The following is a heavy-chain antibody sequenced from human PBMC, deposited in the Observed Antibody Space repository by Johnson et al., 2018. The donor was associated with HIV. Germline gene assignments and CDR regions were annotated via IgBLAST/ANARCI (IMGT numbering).Heavy chain of an antibody. V-gene: IGHV3-30*04. Sequence: VQLVESGGGVVQPGRSLRLACVTSGFSISNYAMHWVRQAPGKGLDWVAVISYDGSNKYYADSVKGRFTISRDNSKNTLYLQMNSLRAEDTAGYYCAKDVGNYWPNAFDIWGQGTMVTVSS. CDR3: AKDVGNYWPNAFDI. CDR2: ISYDGSNK. J-gene: IGHJ3*02. CDR1: GFSISNYA. D-gene: IGHD3-22*01.